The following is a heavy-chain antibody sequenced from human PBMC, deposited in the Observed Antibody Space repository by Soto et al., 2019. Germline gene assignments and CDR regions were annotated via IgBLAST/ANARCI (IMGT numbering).Heavy chain of an antibody. V-gene: IGHV1-3*01. CDR1: GYTFSNFA. CDR3: ARGGHSGSYSDY. Sequence: GASVKVSCKASGYTFSNFAMHWVRQAPGQRLEWMGWINAGNWNTKYSRKLQGRVTMTTDISTSTAYMELRSLRSDDTAVYYCARGGHSGSYSDYWGQGTLVTVSS. J-gene: IGHJ4*02. CDR2: INAGNWNT. D-gene: IGHD1-26*01.